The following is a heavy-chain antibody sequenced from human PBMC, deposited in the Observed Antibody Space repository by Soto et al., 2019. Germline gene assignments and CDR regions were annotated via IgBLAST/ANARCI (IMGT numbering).Heavy chain of an antibody. CDR3: ARGGTKPNYYGMDV. D-gene: IGHD3-16*01. CDR1: GYTFTGYY. J-gene: IGHJ6*02. V-gene: IGHV1-2*02. CDR2: INPNTGGT. Sequence: RASVKVSCKASGYTFTGYYIHWVRQAPGQGLEWMGWINPNTGGTNYAQKFQGRVTMTRDTSISTAYMELNRLTSDDTAVYYCARGGTKPNYYGMDVWGQVTTVTVSS.